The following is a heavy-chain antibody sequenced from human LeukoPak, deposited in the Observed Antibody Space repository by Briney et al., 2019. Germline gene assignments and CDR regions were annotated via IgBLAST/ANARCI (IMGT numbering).Heavy chain of an antibody. Sequence: GALRLSCAASGFTFSSYEMNWVRQALGKGLEWVSYISSSGSTIYYADSVKGRFTISRDNAKNSLYLQMNSLRAEDTAVYYCAKISRDGYNRPFDYWGQGTLVTVSS. CDR2: ISSSGSTI. CDR3: AKISRDGYNRPFDY. J-gene: IGHJ4*02. V-gene: IGHV3-48*03. D-gene: IGHD5-24*01. CDR1: GFTFSSYE.